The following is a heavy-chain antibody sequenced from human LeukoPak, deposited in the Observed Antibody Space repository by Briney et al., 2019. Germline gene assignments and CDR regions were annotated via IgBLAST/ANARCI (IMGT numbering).Heavy chain of an antibody. V-gene: IGHV3-30*19. J-gene: IGHJ4*02. CDR2: ISYDGSNK. CDR3: ARVNSITMVRGVLDY. Sequence: PGGSLRLSCAASGFTFSSYGMHWVRQAPGKGLEWVAVISYDGSNKYYADSVKGRFTISRDNSKNTLYLQMNSLRAEDTAVYYCARVNSITMVRGVLDYWGQGTLVTVSS. CDR1: GFTFSSYG. D-gene: IGHD3-10*01.